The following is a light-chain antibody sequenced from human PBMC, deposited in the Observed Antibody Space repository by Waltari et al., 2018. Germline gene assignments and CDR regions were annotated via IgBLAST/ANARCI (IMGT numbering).Light chain of an antibody. CDR3: HQYSVSSWA. Sequence: DIQVTQSPSSLSASVGDRVTITCRASQVISPWLAWFQQKPGKAPKLLIYRVSALESGVPSRFSGSGSGTEFTLTISSLQTDDFATYYCHQYSVSSWAFGQGTRVEIK. CDR2: RVS. CDR1: QVISPW. J-gene: IGKJ1*01. V-gene: IGKV1-5*03.